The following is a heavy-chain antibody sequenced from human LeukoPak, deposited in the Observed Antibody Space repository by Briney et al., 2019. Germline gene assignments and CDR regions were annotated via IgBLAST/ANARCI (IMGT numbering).Heavy chain of an antibody. CDR3: ARDGAEDIVVVPASVIDAFDI. CDR2: ISAYNGNT. D-gene: IGHD2-2*01. CDR1: GYTFTSYG. Sequence: GASVKVSCKASGYTFTSYGISWVRQAPGQGLEWMGWISAYNGNTNYAQKLQGRVTMTTDTSTSTAYMELRSLRSDDTAVYYCARDGAEDIVVVPASVIDAFDIWGQGTMVTVSS. J-gene: IGHJ3*02. V-gene: IGHV1-18*01.